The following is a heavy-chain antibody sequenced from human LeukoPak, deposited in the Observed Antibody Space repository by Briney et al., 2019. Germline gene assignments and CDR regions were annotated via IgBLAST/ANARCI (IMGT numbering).Heavy chain of an antibody. CDR1: GGTFGSYA. J-gene: IGHJ5*02. CDR2: IIPIFGTA. Sequence: SLKLSCKASGGTFGSYAISWVRQAPGQGLEWMGRIIPIFGTANYAQKFQGRVTITTDESTSTAYVELSSLRSEDTAVYYCARGRIAARPVGWFDAWGQGTLVTVSS. D-gene: IGHD6-6*01. CDR3: ARGRIAARPVGWFDA. V-gene: IGHV1-69*05.